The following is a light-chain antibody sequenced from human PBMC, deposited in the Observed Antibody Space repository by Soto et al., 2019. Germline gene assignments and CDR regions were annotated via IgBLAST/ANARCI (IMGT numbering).Light chain of an antibody. Sequence: EIVLTQSPGTLSLSPGERATLSCRASQRVINTLAWYQLRPGQAPMLLLYDASNRATGIPARFSGSESGTDFTLTISSLEPEDLAIYYFQYRINWPLALGRGTKM. CDR3: QYRINWPLA. CDR2: DAS. J-gene: IGKJ1*01. V-gene: IGKV3-11*01. CDR1: QRVINT.